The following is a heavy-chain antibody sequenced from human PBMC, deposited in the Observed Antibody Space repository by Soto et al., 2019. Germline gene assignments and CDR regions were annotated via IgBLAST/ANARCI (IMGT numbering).Heavy chain of an antibody. CDR2: INPSGGST. CDR3: VKGIGNYWALDY. Sequence: GASVKVSCKASGYTFTSYYMHWVRQAPGQGLEWMGIINPSGGSTSYAQKFQGRVTMTRDTSTSTVYMELSSLRAEDTAVYYCVKGIGNYWALDYWGQGTLVTVSS. D-gene: IGHD1-26*01. CDR1: GYTFTSYY. V-gene: IGHV1-46*01. J-gene: IGHJ4*02.